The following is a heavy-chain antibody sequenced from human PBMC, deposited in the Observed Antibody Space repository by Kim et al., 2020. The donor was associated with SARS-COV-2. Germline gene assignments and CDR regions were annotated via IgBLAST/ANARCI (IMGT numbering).Heavy chain of an antibody. Sequence: GRVTITADESTSTAYMELSSLRSEDTAVYYCARDGGYCSGGSCLHDAFDIWGQGTMVTVSS. CDR3: ARDGGYCSGGSCLHDAFDI. J-gene: IGHJ3*02. D-gene: IGHD2-15*01. V-gene: IGHV1-69*01.